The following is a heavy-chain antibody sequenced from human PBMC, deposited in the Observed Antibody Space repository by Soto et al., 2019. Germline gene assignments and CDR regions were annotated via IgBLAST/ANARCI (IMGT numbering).Heavy chain of an antibody. CDR1: GGSISSYY. J-gene: IGHJ3*02. V-gene: IGHV4-59*12. CDR3: ARDSVSPLFAGAFDI. CDR2: IYYSGST. D-gene: IGHD3-3*01. Sequence: SETLSLTCTVSGGSISSYYWSWIRQPPGKGLEWIGYIYYSGSTNYNPSLKSRVTISVDTSKNQFSLKLSSVTAADTAVYYCARDSVSPLFAGAFDIWGQGTMVTVSS.